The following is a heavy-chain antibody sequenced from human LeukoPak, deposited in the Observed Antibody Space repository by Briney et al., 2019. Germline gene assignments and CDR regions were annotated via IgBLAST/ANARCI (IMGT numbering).Heavy chain of an antibody. Sequence: GGSLRLSCAVSGFTFRNYAMAWVRQVPGKGLEWVSAISASGRNTYYAGSVKGRFTVSRDNSKNTLFLQMNSLRAEDTAIYYCAKERDYGPADYWGQGTLVTVSS. V-gene: IGHV3-23*01. J-gene: IGHJ4*02. CDR3: AKERDYGPADY. D-gene: IGHD4/OR15-4a*01. CDR2: ISASGRNT. CDR1: GFTFRNYA.